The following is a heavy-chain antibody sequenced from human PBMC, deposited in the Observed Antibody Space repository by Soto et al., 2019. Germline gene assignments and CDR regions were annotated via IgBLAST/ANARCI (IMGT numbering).Heavy chain of an antibody. CDR2: IYTSGSA. CDR3: ARDSSAHYYLFDL. D-gene: IGHD3-22*01. V-gene: IGHV4-4*07. CDR1: GGSISDSY. J-gene: IGHJ4*02. Sequence: SETLSLTCTVSGGSISDSYWSWIRQPAGKRLEWIGRIYTSGSANYNPSLESRVTMSVDTSKNQFSLNLSSVTAADTAVYYCARDSSAHYYLFDLWGQGTLVTVSS.